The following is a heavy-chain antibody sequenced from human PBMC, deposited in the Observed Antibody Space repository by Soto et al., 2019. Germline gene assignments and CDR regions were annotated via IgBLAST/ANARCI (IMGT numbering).Heavy chain of an antibody. J-gene: IGHJ6*02. Sequence: QAGGSLRLSCAASGFTFSSYGMHWVRQAPGKGLEWVAVIWYDGSNKYDADSVKSRFTISRDNSKNTLYMKMNSLRAEDTAVYYCARDCEKQFWLGYYYGMDVWGQGTTVTVSS. CDR2: IWYDGSNK. D-gene: IGHD3-3*02. CDR3: ARDCEKQFWLGYYYGMDV. V-gene: IGHV3-33*01. CDR1: GFTFSSYG.